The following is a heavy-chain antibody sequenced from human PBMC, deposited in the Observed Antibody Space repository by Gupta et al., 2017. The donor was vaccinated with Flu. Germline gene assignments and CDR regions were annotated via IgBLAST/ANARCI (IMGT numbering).Heavy chain of an antibody. CDR2: INSRGDGV. D-gene: IGHD1-26*01. CDR3: TRYPGWGALDM. J-gene: IGHJ3*02. V-gene: IGHV3-7*01. Sequence: WVRQAPGKGLETVTFINSRGDGVYYMDSVKGRFTISRDNAKNSLILQINSLRAEDTAVYYCTRYPGWGALDMCGQGTLFTISS.